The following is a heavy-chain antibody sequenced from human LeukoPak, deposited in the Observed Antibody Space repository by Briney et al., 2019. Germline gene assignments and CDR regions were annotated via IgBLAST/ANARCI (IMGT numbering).Heavy chain of an antibody. Sequence: SVKVSCKASGGTFSSYAISWVRQAPGQGLEWMGRIIPILGIANYAQKFQGRVTITADKSTSTAYMELSSLRSEDTAVYYCARSSSSSWKFDCWGQGTLVTVSS. CDR2: IIPILGIA. J-gene: IGHJ4*02. V-gene: IGHV1-69*04. CDR3: ARSSSSSWKFDC. D-gene: IGHD6-13*01. CDR1: GGTFSSYA.